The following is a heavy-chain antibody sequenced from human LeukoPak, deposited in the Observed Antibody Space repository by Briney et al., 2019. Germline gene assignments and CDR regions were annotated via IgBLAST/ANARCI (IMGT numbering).Heavy chain of an antibody. CDR1: GFTFSNYG. D-gene: IGHD3-22*01. CDR3: ANWYYYENGAYWC. J-gene: IGHJ4*02. V-gene: IGHV3-23*01. Sequence: GGTLRLSCAASGFTFSNYGMSWVRQAQGKGLEWVSAITDSGNTFYADSVKGRFTISRDNSRNTLFLQMNSLRAEDTAVYYCANWYYYENGAYWCWGQGTLVTVSS. CDR2: ITDSGNT.